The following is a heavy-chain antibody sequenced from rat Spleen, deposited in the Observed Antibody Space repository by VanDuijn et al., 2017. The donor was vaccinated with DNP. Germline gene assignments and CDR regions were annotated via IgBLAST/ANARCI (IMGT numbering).Heavy chain of an antibody. V-gene: IGHV3-1*01. CDR3: ARSRGDYSSYIPFDY. D-gene: IGHD1-2*01. CDR1: GYSITSNY. Sequence: EVQLQESGPGLVKPSQSLSLTCSVTGYSITSNYWAWIRKFPGNKMEWMGYISYSGSTGYNPSLKSRISITRDTSKNQFFLQLNSVTTEDTATYYCARSRGDYSSYIPFDYWGQGVMVTVSS. J-gene: IGHJ2*01. CDR2: ISYSGST.